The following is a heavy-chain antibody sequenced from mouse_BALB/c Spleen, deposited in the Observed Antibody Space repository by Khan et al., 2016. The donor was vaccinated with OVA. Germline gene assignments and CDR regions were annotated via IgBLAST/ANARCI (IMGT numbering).Heavy chain of an antibody. CDR2: INTYTGEP. CDR3: ARGRYGAY. CDR1: GYTFTNYG. D-gene: IGHD2-14*01. J-gene: IGHJ3*01. Sequence: QIQLVQSGPELKKPGETVKISCKASGYTFTNYGMIWVKQAPGKGLRWMGWINTYTGEPTYADDFKGRFAFSLETSAITAYLQINNLKNEDTATYFCARGRYGAYWGQGTLVTVSA. V-gene: IGHV9-3-1*01.